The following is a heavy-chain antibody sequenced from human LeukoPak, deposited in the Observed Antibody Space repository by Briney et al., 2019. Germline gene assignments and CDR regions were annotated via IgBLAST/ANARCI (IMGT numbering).Heavy chain of an antibody. D-gene: IGHD6-6*01. J-gene: IGHJ6*02. CDR3: ARERPIAARPYYGMDV. CDR2: ISAYNGNT. CDR1: GYTFTGYY. V-gene: IGHV1-18*04. Sequence: ASVKVSCKASGYTFTGYYMHWVRQAPGQGLEWMGWISAYNGNTNYAQKLQGRVTMTTDTSTSTAYMELRSLRSDDTAVYYCARERPIAARPYYGMDVWGQGTTVTVSS.